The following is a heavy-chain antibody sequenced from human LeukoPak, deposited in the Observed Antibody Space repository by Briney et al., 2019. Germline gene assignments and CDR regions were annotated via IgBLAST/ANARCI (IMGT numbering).Heavy chain of an antibody. D-gene: IGHD5-12*01. Sequence: GGSLRLSCAASGFTFSSYWMSWVRQAPGKGLEWVANIKQDGSEKYYVDSVKGRFTISRDNAKNSPYLQMNSLRAEDTAVYYCARPNSGYDYYYYYYMDVWGKGTTVTVSS. CDR1: GFTFSSYW. V-gene: IGHV3-7*01. J-gene: IGHJ6*03. CDR2: IKQDGSEK. CDR3: ARPNSGYDYYYYYYMDV.